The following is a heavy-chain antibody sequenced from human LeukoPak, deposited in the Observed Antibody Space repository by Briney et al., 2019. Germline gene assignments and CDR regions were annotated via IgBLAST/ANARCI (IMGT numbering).Heavy chain of an antibody. Sequence: GGSLRLSCAASGFTFSSYWMHWVRQAPGKGLVWVSRINSDGSSTSYADSVKGRFTISRDNAKNTLYLQMNSLRAEDTAVYYCARWVSRLQFDPWGQGTLVTVSS. CDR1: GFTFSSYW. CDR2: INSDGSST. J-gene: IGHJ5*02. D-gene: IGHD2-15*01. CDR3: ARWVSRLQFDP. V-gene: IGHV3-74*01.